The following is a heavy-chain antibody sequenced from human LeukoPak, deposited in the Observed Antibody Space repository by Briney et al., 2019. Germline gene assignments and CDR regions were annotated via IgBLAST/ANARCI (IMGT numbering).Heavy chain of an antibody. J-gene: IGHJ3*02. CDR1: GYRFTSYW. CDR2: IYPGDSDT. Sequence: GESLKISCKGSGYRFTSYWIGGVRPMPGKGLEWMWIIYPGDSDTRYSPSFQGQVTISADKSISTAYLQWSSLKASDTALYYCARAQSPSSSGAFDIWGQGTMVTVSS. V-gene: IGHV5-51*06. CDR3: ARAQSPSSSGAFDI. D-gene: IGHD6-6*01.